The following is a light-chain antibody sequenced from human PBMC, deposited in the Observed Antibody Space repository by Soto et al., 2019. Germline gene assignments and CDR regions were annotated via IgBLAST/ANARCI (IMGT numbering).Light chain of an antibody. Sequence: QSALTQPPSVSGSPGQSVTISCTGTSNDVGGYNYVSWYQQHPGKAPKLMIYDVSNRPSGVSNRFSGSKSGNTASLTISGLQAEDEADYYCSSYTSSSTLLFGTGTKVTVL. CDR1: SNDVGGYNY. CDR2: DVS. V-gene: IGLV2-14*01. CDR3: SSYTSSSTLL. J-gene: IGLJ1*01.